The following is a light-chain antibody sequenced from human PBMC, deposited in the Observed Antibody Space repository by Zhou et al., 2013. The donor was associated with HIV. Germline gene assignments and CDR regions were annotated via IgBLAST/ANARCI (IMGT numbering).Light chain of an antibody. V-gene: IGKV3-20*01. CDR1: QSVTNNY. J-gene: IGKJ1*01. CDR3: QRYGSSWGT. Sequence: EIVLTQSPGTLSLSPGERATLSCRASQSVTNNYLAWYQQKPGQAPRRLIYDASRRVSGIPDRFSGSGSGTDFTLTISRLEPEDFAVYYCQRYGSSWGTFGQGTKVEIK. CDR2: DAS.